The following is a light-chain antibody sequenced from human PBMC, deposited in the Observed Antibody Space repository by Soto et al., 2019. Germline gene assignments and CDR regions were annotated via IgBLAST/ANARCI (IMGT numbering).Light chain of an antibody. CDR3: QQRSNWPRT. V-gene: IGKV3-15*01. CDR2: GAS. Sequence: EIVMTQSPATLSVSPGERATLSCRASQSVHSNLAWYLQRPGQAPRLLIYGASTRATGIPARFSGNGSGTEFTLTISSLEPEDLAVYYCQQRSNWPRTFGQGTKVDIK. CDR1: QSVHSN. J-gene: IGKJ1*01.